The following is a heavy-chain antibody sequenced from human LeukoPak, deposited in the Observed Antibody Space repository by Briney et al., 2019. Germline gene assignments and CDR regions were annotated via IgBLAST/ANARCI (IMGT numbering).Heavy chain of an antibody. V-gene: IGHV3-48*01. J-gene: IGHJ4*02. CDR3: ASCSSTNCY. D-gene: IGHD2-2*01. CDR1: GFTFSSFS. CDR2: ITGISSTI. Sequence: PGGSLRLSCAASGFTFSSFSMNWVRQAPGKGLEWVSFITGISSTIYYSDSVKGRFTISRDNAKNSLYLQMNSLRAEDTAVYYCASCSSTNCYWGQGTLVTVSS.